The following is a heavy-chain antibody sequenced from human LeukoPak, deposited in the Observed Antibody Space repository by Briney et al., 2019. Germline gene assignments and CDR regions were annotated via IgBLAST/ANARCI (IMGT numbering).Heavy chain of an antibody. CDR1: GFTFSSYS. CDR2: ISSSSSYI. CDR3: ARGQGKYSSSSVDY. D-gene: IGHD6-6*01. V-gene: IGHV3-21*01. J-gene: IGHJ4*02. Sequence: GGSLGLSCAASGFTFSSYSMNWVRQAPGKGLEWVSSISSSSSYIYYADSVKGRFTISRDNAKNSLYLQMNSLRAEDTAVYYCARGQGKYSSSSVDYWGQGTLVTVSS.